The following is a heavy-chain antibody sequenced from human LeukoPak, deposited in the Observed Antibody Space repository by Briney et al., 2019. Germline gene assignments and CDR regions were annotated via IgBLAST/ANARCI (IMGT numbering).Heavy chain of an antibody. J-gene: IGHJ4*02. CDR2: ISSNGGST. Sequence: GGSLRLSCAASGFTFSSYAMHWVRQAPGKGLEYVSAISSNGGSTYYANSVKGRFTISRDNSKNTLYLQMNSLRAEDTAVYYCSYGDYGGYFDYWGQGTLVTVSS. CDR1: GFTFSSYA. V-gene: IGHV3-64*01. D-gene: IGHD4-17*01. CDR3: SYGDYGGYFDY.